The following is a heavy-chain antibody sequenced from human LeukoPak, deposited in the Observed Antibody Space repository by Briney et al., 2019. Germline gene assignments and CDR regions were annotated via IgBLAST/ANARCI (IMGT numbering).Heavy chain of an antibody. CDR1: GFTFSSCW. V-gene: IGHV3-7*01. D-gene: IGHD1-26*01. Sequence: PGGSLRLSCAASGFTFSSCWMSWVRQAPGKGLEWVANIKQDGSEKYYVDSVKGRFTISRDNAKNSLYLQMNSLRAEDTAVYYCAREGRSGSYFLWGQGTLVTVSS. J-gene: IGHJ4*02. CDR3: AREGRSGSYFL. CDR2: IKQDGSEK.